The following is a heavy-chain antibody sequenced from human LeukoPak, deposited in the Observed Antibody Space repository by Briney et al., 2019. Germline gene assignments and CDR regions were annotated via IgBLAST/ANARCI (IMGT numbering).Heavy chain of an antibody. D-gene: IGHD3-10*01. Sequence: PSETLSLTCTVSGGSISSSSYYWGWIRQPPGKGLEWIGSIYYSGSTYYNPSLKSRVTISVDTSENQFSLKLSSVTAADTAVYYCARGVSLYYYGSGSYYFYWGQGTLVTVSS. CDR3: ARGVSLYYYGSGSYYFY. V-gene: IGHV4-39*07. CDR2: IYYSGST. J-gene: IGHJ4*02. CDR1: GGSISSSSYY.